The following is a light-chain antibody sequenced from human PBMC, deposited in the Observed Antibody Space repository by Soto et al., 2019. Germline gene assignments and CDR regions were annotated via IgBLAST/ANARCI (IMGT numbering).Light chain of an antibody. CDR3: QQRKNWPPLT. CDR2: DAS. V-gene: IGKV3-11*01. CDR1: QSVDIY. J-gene: IGKJ5*01. Sequence: PGERATLSCRASQSVDIYLAWYQQKPGQAPRLLIYDASNRATGIPARFSGSGFGTDFTLTISSLEPEDFAVYYCQQRKNWPPLTFGQGTRLEMK.